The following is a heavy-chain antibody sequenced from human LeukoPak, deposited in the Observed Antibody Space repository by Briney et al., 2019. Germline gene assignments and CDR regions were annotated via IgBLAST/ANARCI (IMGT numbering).Heavy chain of an antibody. CDR1: GFTFDDYA. V-gene: IGHV3-9*01. Sequence: SLRLSCAASGFTFDDYAMHWVRQAPGRGLEWVSGISWNSGTLGYADSVKGRFTISRDNAKKSLYLQMDSLTTDDTALYYCAKSYYYGSGSYWGFDHWGQGTLVIVSS. CDR2: ISWNSGTL. CDR3: AKSYYYGSGSYWGFDH. D-gene: IGHD3-10*01. J-gene: IGHJ4*02.